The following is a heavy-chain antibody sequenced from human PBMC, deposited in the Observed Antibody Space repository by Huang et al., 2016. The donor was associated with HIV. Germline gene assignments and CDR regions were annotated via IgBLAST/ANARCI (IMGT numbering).Heavy chain of an antibody. V-gene: IGHV4-59*11. D-gene: IGHD3-9*01. Sequence: QVQLQESGPGLVKPSETLSLTCTVSGDSISSHYGSWFRQPPGKGLEWIGSIYYSGRTNYNPSLKSRVSTAADTSRNQFALKLRSVTAADTAVYYCARARYFGPPTTINWFDPWGQGTLVTVSS. CDR2: IYYSGRT. CDR1: GDSISSHY. CDR3: ARARYFGPPTTINWFDP. J-gene: IGHJ5*02.